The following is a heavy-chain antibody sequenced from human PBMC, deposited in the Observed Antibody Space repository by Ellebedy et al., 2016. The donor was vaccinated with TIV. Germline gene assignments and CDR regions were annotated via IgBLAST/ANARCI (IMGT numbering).Heavy chain of an antibody. CDR1: GLAVSNY. J-gene: IGHJ6*02. Sequence: GESLKISCAASGLAVSNYMTWVRQAPGKGLEWVSVIYNGDNTHYADSVKGRFTISRDTSNNMFYLQMNSLRAEDTAVYYCARTAANTYYGMDVWGQGTTVTVSS. CDR2: IYNGDNT. CDR3: ARTAANTYYGMDV. V-gene: IGHV3-66*01.